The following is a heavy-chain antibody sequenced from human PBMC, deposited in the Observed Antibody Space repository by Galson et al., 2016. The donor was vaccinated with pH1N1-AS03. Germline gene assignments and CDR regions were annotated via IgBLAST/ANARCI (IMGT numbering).Heavy chain of an antibody. J-gene: IGHJ6*02. V-gene: IGHV2-70*11. CDR3: ARGIRPYYYAMDV. D-gene: IGHD3-3*02. CDR2: IDWDDDK. Sequence: PALVKPTQTLTLTCAISGFSLTTSGMCVNWARQPPGKALEWLARIDWDDDKYFSTSLKTRLTISRDTSKNHVVLTLTNMGPEDTGTYYCARGIRPYYYAMDVWGQGTTVTVSS. CDR1: GFSLTTSGMC.